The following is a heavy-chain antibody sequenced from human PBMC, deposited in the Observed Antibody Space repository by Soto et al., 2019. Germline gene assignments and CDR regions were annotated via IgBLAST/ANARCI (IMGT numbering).Heavy chain of an antibody. Sequence: QVHLQESGPGLVKPSETLSLTCTVSGGSISSYYWSWIRQPPGKGLEWIGFISNSGSASYDPSLKSRVTISLDTSKNRFSLKLRSVTAADTALYFCASYFYMSRPGYFDYWGQGTLVTVSS. J-gene: IGHJ4*02. D-gene: IGHD3-10*01. CDR2: ISNSGSA. V-gene: IGHV4-59*01. CDR1: GGSISSYY. CDR3: ASYFYMSRPGYFDY.